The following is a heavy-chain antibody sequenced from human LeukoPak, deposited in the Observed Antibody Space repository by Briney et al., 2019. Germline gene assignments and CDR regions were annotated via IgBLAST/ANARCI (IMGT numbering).Heavy chain of an antibody. D-gene: IGHD2-15*01. V-gene: IGHV3-23*01. CDR1: GFTFSSYA. Sequence: GGSLRLSCAASGFTFSSYAMSWVRQAPGKGLEWVSAISGSGGSTYYADSVKGRFTISRDNAKNSLYLQMNSLRAEDTAVYYCARADSRVVAATAGWFDPWGQGTLVTVSS. CDR3: ARADSRVVAATAGWFDP. J-gene: IGHJ5*02. CDR2: ISGSGGST.